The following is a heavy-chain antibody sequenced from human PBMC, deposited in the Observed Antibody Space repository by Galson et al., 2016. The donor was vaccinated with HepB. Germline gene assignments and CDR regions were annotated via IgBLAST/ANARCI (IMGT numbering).Heavy chain of an antibody. CDR2: INWNGGTR. D-gene: IGHD1-1*01. V-gene: IGHV3-20*04. CDR1: GLNFDDYV. J-gene: IGHJ4*02. Sequence: SLRLSCAASGLNFDDYVMTWVRQVPGKGLEWVSSINWNGGTRGYLDSVRGQFTISRDNANNVLYLQRNSLRAEDTAFYYCARDDRRMNWNPTSSDYWGQGALVTVSP. CDR3: ARDDRRMNWNPTSSDY.